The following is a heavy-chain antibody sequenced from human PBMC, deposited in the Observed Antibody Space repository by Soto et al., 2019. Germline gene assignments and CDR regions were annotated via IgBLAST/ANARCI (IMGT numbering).Heavy chain of an antibody. J-gene: IGHJ4*03. V-gene: IGHV3-23*01. Sequence: VGSLRLSCASSVFTFNNYAMSCVRHSPGKWLEWVSGISASGGRTFYADSVKGRFTVSRDFSKNTLSLQMDSLRAEDTAVYFCAEDTNGDYVGGFEFWGPGTMVTVSS. CDR2: ISASGGRT. CDR3: AEDTNGDYVGGFEF. CDR1: VFTFNNYA. D-gene: IGHD4-17*01.